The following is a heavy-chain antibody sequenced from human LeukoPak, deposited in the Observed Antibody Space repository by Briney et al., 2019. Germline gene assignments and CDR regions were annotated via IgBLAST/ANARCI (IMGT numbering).Heavy chain of an antibody. CDR2: IYSVGTT. J-gene: IGHJ3*02. Sequence: GESLRLSCAASGFTVSYNYMSWVRQAPGKGLEWVSLIYSVGTTAYADSVKGRFTVSRDNSKNTLYLQMNSLRAEDTAVYYCAKDRATVVTHDAFDIWGQGTMVTVSS. CDR3: AKDRATVVTHDAFDI. D-gene: IGHD4-23*01. CDR1: GFTVSYNY. V-gene: IGHV3-66*01.